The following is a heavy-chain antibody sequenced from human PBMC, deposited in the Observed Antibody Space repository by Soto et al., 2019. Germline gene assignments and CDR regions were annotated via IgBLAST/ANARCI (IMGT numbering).Heavy chain of an antibody. D-gene: IGHD1-26*01. J-gene: IGHJ4*02. Sequence: GGCLRLSCAASGFTFSSYAMSWVRPAPGKGLEWVSAISGSGGSTYYADSVKGRFTISRDNSKNTLYLQMNSLRAEDTGVYYCAKNSQGELLAPFDYWGQGTLVTVSS. CDR1: GFTFSSYA. CDR3: AKNSQGELLAPFDY. V-gene: IGHV3-23*01. CDR2: ISGSGGST.